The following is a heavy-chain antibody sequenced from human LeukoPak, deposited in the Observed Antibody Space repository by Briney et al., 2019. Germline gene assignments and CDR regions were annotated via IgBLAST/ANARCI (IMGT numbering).Heavy chain of an antibody. CDR3: AKPKFAVAGSNFFDY. D-gene: IGHD6-19*01. V-gene: IGHV3-23*01. CDR1: GFTFSAYA. CDR2: ISGYDGAA. J-gene: IGHJ4*02. Sequence: GGSLRLSCTASGFTFSAYAVTWVRHAPGKGLEWVSTISGYDGAAYYADSVKGRVTVSGDNSKNTLILQVNLLRAEDTAVYYCAKPKFAVAGSNFFDYWGQGTLVTVSS.